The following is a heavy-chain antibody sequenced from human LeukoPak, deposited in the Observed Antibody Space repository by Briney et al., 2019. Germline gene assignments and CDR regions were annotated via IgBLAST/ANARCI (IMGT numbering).Heavy chain of an antibody. CDR1: GYTFTSYH. V-gene: IGHV1-46*01. Sequence: ASVNVSCKASGYTFTSYHMHWVRQAPGQGLEWMGIINPSGGSTSYAQKFQGRVTMTRDTSTSTVYMELSSQRSEDTAVYYCARGSYYDFWSGYLGPNTPGNWFDPWGQGTLVTVSS. CDR3: ARGSYYDFWSGYLGPNTPGNWFDP. D-gene: IGHD3-3*01. J-gene: IGHJ5*02. CDR2: INPSGGST.